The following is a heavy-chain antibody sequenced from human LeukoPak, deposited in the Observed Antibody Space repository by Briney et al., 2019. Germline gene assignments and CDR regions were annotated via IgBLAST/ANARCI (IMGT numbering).Heavy chain of an antibody. J-gene: IGHJ5*02. V-gene: IGHV1-69*04. D-gene: IGHD5-18*01. CDR1: GRTFSSYA. CDR2: IIPIFGIA. CDR3: ERGPIQLWLLGPSEETSWFDP. Sequence: SVTVSCKADGRTFSSYAISWVRQAPGQGLEWMGRIIPIFGIANYAQTFQGRVTITTDKSTRTAYMELSSLSCEDTAVYYGERGPIQLWLLGPSEETSWFDPWGQGTLVTVSS.